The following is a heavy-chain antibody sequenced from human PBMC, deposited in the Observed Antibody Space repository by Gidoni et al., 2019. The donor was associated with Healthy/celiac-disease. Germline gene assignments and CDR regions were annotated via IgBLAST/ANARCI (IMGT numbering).Heavy chain of an antibody. Sequence: QLQLQESGPGLVKPSETLSLTCTVSGGSISSSSYYWGWIRQPPGKGLEWIGSIYYSGSTYYNPSLKSRVTISVDTSKNQFSLKLSSVTAADTAVYYCARGGSIAARFDYWGQGTLVTVSS. CDR2: IYYSGST. CDR1: GGSISSSSYY. V-gene: IGHV4-39*01. D-gene: IGHD6-6*01. J-gene: IGHJ4*02. CDR3: ARGGSIAARFDY.